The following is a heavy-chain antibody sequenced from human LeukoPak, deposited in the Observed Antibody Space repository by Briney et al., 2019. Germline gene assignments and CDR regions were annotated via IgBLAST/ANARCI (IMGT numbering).Heavy chain of an antibody. CDR3: ASQRGYSSGWSFDY. V-gene: IGHV1-18*01. Sequence: ASVKVSCKPYGYTFTNYGISWVRQAPGQGLEWMGWISAYNGNTNYAQKLQGRVTMTTDTSTSTAYMELRSLRSDDTAVYYCASQRGYSSGWSFDYWGQGTLVTVSS. D-gene: IGHD6-19*01. CDR1: GYTFTNYG. CDR2: ISAYNGNT. J-gene: IGHJ4*02.